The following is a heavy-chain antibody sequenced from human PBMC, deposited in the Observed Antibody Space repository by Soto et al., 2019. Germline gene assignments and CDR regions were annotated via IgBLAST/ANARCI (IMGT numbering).Heavy chain of an antibody. V-gene: IGHV1-69*01. CDR2: IIPIPGTA. CDR3: ASSPGSSTSLETYYYYYYGMDV. Sequence: QVQLVQSGAEVKKPGSSVKVSCKASGGTFGSYAISWVRQAPGQGLEWMGGIIPIPGTANYAQKFQSRVTIAADESPSTDYMQQTSLRSEDTAVYYCASSPGSSTSLETYYYYYYGMDVWGLPTTVTVSS. CDR1: GGTFGSYA. J-gene: IGHJ6*02. D-gene: IGHD2-2*01.